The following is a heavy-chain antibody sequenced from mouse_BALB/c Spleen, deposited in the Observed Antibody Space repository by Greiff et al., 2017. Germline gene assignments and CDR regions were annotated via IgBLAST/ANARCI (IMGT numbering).Heavy chain of an antibody. CDR3: ARPGYYGYDAWFAY. V-gene: IGHV4-1*02. J-gene: IGHJ3*01. CDR2: INPDSSTI. CDR1: GFDFSRYW. Sequence: EVQRVESGGGLVQPGGSLKLSCAASGFDFSRYWMSWVRQAPGKGLEWIGEINPDSSTINYTPSLKDKFIISRDNAKNTLYLQMSKVRSEDTALYYCARPGYYGYDAWFAYWGQGTLVTVSA. D-gene: IGHD2-2*01.